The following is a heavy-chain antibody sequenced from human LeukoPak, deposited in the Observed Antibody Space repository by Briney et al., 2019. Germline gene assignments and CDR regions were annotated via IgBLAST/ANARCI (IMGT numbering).Heavy chain of an antibody. CDR3: VREDLGVDY. J-gene: IGHJ4*02. D-gene: IGHD1-26*01. Sequence: GGSLRLSCAASGFTFTSYAMTWVRQAPGKGLQWVSTINSSGYTTYYADSVKGRFIISRDTSKNTLYLQMNSLRAEDTAMYYCVREDLGVDYWGQGTLVTVSS. CDR2: INSSGYTT. CDR1: GFTFTSYA. V-gene: IGHV3-23*01.